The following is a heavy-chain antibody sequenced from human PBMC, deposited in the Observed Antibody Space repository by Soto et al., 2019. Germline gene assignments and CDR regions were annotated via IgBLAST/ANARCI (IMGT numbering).Heavy chain of an antibody. CDR3: ALALGPTTGLDY. J-gene: IGHJ4*02. Sequence: QVRLQESGPGLVKPSQTLSQTCTVSGASITSGHYYWTWIRQLPGKGMKWIGSIYNSETTHYNPSLTSLLTISIDTSANQFSLKLSSVTAAETSIYYCALALGPTTGLDYWGQGTLITVSA. CDR1: GASITSGHYY. D-gene: IGHD1-26*01. CDR2: IYNSETT. V-gene: IGHV4-31*01.